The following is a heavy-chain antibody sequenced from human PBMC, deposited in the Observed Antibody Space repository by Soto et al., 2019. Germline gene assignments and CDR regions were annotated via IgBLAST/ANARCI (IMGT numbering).Heavy chain of an antibody. CDR1: GFTFSSYW. D-gene: IGHD3-10*01. CDR3: ARDLRYYGSGQDAFDI. J-gene: IGHJ3*02. CDR2: ISYDGSNK. V-gene: IGHV3-30-3*01. Sequence: GGSLRLSCAASGFTFSSYWMGWVRQAPGKGLEWVADISYDGSNKYYADSVKGRFTISRDNSKNTLYLQMNSLRAEDTAVYYCARDLRYYGSGQDAFDIWGQGTMVTVSS.